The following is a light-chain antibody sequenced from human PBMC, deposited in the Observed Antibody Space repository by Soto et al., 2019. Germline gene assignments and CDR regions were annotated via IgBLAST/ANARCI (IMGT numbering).Light chain of an antibody. V-gene: IGLV2-14*01. CDR3: SSYTTTSTLV. Sequence: QSVLTQPASVSGSPGQSITIACTGTNRDVGSYNLVSWYQQRPGEAPKLIISEVRNRPSGISYRFTGSKSGNTASLTISAIQAEDEADYYCSSYTTTSTLVFGGGTKLTVL. J-gene: IGLJ3*02. CDR1: NRDVGSYNL. CDR2: EVR.